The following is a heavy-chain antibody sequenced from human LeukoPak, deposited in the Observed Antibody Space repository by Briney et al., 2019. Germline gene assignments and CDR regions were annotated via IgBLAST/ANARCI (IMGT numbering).Heavy chain of an antibody. CDR3: ARDREGYYDSSGYPLDY. CDR1: GSTFSDYY. V-gene: IGHV3-11*04. Sequence: PGGSLRLSCAASGSTFSDYYMSWIRQAPGKGLEWVSYISSSGSTIYYADSVKGRFTISRDNAKNSPYLQMSSLRAEDTAVYYCARDREGYYDSSGYPLDYWGQGTLVTVSS. CDR2: ISSSGSTI. D-gene: IGHD3-22*01. J-gene: IGHJ4*02.